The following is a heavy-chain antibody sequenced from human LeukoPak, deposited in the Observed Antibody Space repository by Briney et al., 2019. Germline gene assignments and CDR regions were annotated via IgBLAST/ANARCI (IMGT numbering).Heavy chain of an antibody. CDR3: ARDYFQYYDFWSCYYNPPSYFDY. Sequence: PSETLSLTCTVSGGSISSYYWSWIRQPAGKGLEWIGRIYTSGSTNYNPSLKSRVTMSVDTSKNQFSLELSSVTAADTALYYCARDYFQYYDFWSCYYNPPSYFDYWGQGTLVTVSS. CDR2: IYTSGST. CDR1: GGSISSYY. V-gene: IGHV4-4*07. D-gene: IGHD3-3*01. J-gene: IGHJ4*02.